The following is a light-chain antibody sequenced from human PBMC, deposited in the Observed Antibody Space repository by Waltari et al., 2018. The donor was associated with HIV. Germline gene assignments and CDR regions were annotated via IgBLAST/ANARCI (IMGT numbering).Light chain of an antibody. CDR2: GAS. CDR3: QQSYSIPLT. Sequence: EIQMTQSPSSLSASVGDRVTITCRASQSIHSYLNWYQQKPRKAPKLLIYGASSLQSGVPSRFSGSGSGTHFTLTISSLQPEDFATYYCQQSYSIPLTFGGGTTVGIK. V-gene: IGKV1-39*01. CDR1: QSIHSY. J-gene: IGKJ4*01.